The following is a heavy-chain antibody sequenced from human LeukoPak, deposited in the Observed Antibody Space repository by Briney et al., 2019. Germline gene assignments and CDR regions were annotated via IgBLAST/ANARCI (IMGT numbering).Heavy chain of an antibody. J-gene: IGHJ6*02. V-gene: IGHV3-11*01. CDR2: ISSSGSTI. CDR3: ARDDCSSTSCYTYEGVVGMDV. CDR1: GFTFSDYY. Sequence: GGSLRLSCAVSGFTFSDYYMRWIRQAPGKGLEWVSYISSSGSTIYYADSVKGRFTISRDNAKNSLYLQMNSLRAEDTAVYYCARDDCSSTSCYTYEGVVGMDVWGQGTTVTVSS. D-gene: IGHD2-2*02.